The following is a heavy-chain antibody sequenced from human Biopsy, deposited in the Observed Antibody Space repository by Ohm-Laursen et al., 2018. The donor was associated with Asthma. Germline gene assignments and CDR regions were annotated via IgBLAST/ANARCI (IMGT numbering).Heavy chain of an antibody. Sequence: GTLSLTCAVYPGSFSGFFWTWIRQSPGKGLEWIGETNERGVTNNNPSLRSRVIISIDTYWNRVSLKLTSVTAADTAVYYCARGPELDVWGQGTTVTVSS. CDR1: PGSFSGFF. V-gene: IGHV4-34*01. CDR3: ARGPELDV. J-gene: IGHJ6*02. CDR2: TNERGVT.